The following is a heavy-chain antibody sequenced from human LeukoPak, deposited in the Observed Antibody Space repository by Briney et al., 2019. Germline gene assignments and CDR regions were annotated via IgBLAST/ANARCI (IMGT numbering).Heavy chain of an antibody. Sequence: PGGSLRLSCAASGITFSYYWMHWVRQAPGKGLEWVGRTGNKANSYTTEYAASVKGRFTIPRDDSKNSLFLQMNSLKSEDTAVYYCARGNTSAWYPFDYWGQGTLVTVSS. J-gene: IGHJ4*02. CDR2: TGNKANSYTT. V-gene: IGHV3-72*01. CDR3: ARGNTSAWYPFDY. CDR1: GITFSYYW. D-gene: IGHD6-19*01.